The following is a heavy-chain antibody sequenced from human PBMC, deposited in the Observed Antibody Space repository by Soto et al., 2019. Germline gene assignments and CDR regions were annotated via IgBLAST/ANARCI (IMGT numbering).Heavy chain of an antibody. CDR3: TWSGAWGYYYMDV. CDR1: GFTFSGSA. D-gene: IGHD3-3*01. V-gene: IGHV3-73*01. Sequence: GGSLRLSCAASGFTFSGSAMHWVRQASGKGLEWVGRIRSKANSYATAYAASVKGRFTISRDDSKNTAYLQMNSLKTEDTAVYYCTWSGAWGYYYMDVWGKGTTVTVSS. CDR2: IRSKANSYAT. J-gene: IGHJ6*03.